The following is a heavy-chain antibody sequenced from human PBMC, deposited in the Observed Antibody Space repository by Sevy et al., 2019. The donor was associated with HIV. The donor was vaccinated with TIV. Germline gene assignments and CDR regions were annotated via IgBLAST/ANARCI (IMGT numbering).Heavy chain of an antibody. D-gene: IGHD3-10*01. J-gene: IGHJ4*02. Sequence: GGSLRLSCAASGFTFNSYGMHWVRQAPGKGLEWVALIWYDGTNKYYADSVKGGFTISRDNSKNTLYLQMNSLRAEDTAVYYCASGAYYYASRSQYFDYWGPGTLVTVSS. V-gene: IGHV3-33*01. CDR1: GFTFNSYG. CDR2: IWYDGTNK. CDR3: ASGAYYYASRSQYFDY.